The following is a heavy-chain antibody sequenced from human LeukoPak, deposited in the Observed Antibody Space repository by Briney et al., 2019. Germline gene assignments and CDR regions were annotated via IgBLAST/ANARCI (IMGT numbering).Heavy chain of an antibody. V-gene: IGHV4-59*12. J-gene: IGHJ4*02. Sequence: SETLSLTCTVSGGSISSYYWSWIRQPPGKGLEWIGYIYYSGSTNYNPSLKSRVTISVDTSKNQFSLKLSSETAADTAVYYCARDGYYYGSGSYYNPFGYWGQGTLVTVSS. CDR3: ARDGYYYGSGSYYNPFGY. CDR2: IYYSGST. D-gene: IGHD3-10*01. CDR1: GGSISSYY.